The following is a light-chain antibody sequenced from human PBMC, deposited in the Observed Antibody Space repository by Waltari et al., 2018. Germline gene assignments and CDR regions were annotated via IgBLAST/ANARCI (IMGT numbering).Light chain of an antibody. Sequence: IVLTQSPGTLSLSPGERATLSCRASQSVNTYLAWYQQKPDQAPRLLIYGAYTRAAGIPDRFSGSGSGTDFSLTISRLEAEDFAVYYCQHHVRLPATFGQGTKVEIK. V-gene: IGKV3-20*01. CDR3: QHHVRLPAT. CDR1: QSVNTY. CDR2: GAY. J-gene: IGKJ1*01.